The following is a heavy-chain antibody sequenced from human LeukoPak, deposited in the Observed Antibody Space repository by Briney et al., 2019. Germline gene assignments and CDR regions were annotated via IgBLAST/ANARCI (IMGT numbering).Heavy chain of an antibody. CDR2: IKQDGSEK. D-gene: IGHD3-22*01. V-gene: IGHV3-7*01. Sequence: PGGSLRLSCAASGFTFSSYAMSWVRQAPGKGLEWVANIKQDGSEKYYVNSVKGRFTISRDNAKNSLYLQMNSLRAEDTAVYYCAREGYYYDSSGYPFDYWGQGTLVTVSS. CDR1: GFTFSSYA. CDR3: AREGYYYDSSGYPFDY. J-gene: IGHJ4*02.